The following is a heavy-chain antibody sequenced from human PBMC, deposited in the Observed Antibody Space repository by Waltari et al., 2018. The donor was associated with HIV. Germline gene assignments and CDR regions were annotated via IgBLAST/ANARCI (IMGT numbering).Heavy chain of an antibody. D-gene: IGHD6-19*01. CDR2: IYSGGST. CDR3: ARRNAGWHIDY. V-gene: IGHV3-53*01. Sequence: EVQLVESGGGLIQPGGSLRLSCAASGFTVSSNYMSWARPAPGKGLEWVSVIYSGGSTYKADAVKGRFTSSRDNSKITRYLQMNSLRAEDTAVYYCARRNAGWHIDYWGQGTLVTVSS. CDR1: GFTVSSNY. J-gene: IGHJ4*02.